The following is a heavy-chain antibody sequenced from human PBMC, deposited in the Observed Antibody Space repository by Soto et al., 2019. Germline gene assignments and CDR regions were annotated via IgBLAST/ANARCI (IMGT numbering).Heavy chain of an antibody. V-gene: IGHV4-59*01. CDR2: IYYSGST. CDR1: GGSISSYY. J-gene: IGHJ4*02. Sequence: PSETLSLTCTVSGGSISSYYWSWIRQPPGKGLEWIGYIYYSGSTNYNPSLKSRVTISVDTSKNQFSLKLSSVTAADTAVYYCASHYGGNSWSDYWGQGTLVTVSS. D-gene: IGHD4-17*01. CDR3: ASHYGGNSWSDY.